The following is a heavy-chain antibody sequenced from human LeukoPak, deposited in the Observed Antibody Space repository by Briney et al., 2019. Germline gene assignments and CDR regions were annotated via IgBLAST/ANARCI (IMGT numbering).Heavy chain of an antibody. CDR1: GGSFSGYY. D-gene: IGHD6-19*01. J-gene: IGHJ6*02. V-gene: IGHV4-34*01. CDR3: ARVVKPKQWLAPTGYYYYYGMDV. CDR2: INHSGST. Sequence: ASETLSLTCAVYGGSFSGYYWSWIRQPPGKGLEWIGEINHSGSTNYNPSLKSRVTISVDTSKNQFSLKLSSVTAADTAVYYCARVVKPKQWLAPTGYYYYYGMDVWGQGTTVTVSS.